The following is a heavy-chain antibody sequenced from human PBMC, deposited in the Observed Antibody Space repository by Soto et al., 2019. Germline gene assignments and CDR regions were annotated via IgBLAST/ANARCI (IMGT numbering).Heavy chain of an antibody. CDR1: GFTFSSYG. CDR3: AGGYYSSSHQNWFDP. D-gene: IGHD6-13*01. Sequence: GGSLRLSCAASGFTFSSYGMHWVRQAPGKGLEWVAVIWYDGSNKYYADSVKGRYTISRDNSKNTLYLQMNSLRAEDMAVYYNAGGYYSSSHQNWFDPWGQGTLVTVSS. J-gene: IGHJ5*02. V-gene: IGHV3-33*01. CDR2: IWYDGSNK.